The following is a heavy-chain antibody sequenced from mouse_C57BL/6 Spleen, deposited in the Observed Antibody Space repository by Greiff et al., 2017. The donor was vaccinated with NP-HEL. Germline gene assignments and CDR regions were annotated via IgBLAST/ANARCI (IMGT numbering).Heavy chain of an antibody. CDR3: ARERIYYGSSFYYFDY. D-gene: IGHD1-1*01. V-gene: IGHV1-55*01. J-gene: IGHJ2*01. Sequence: VQLQQSGAELVKPGASVKMSCKASGYTFTSYWITWVKQRPGQGLEWIGDIYPGSGSTNYNEKFKSKATLTVDTSSSTAYMQLSSLTSEDSAVYYCARERIYYGSSFYYFDYWGQGTTLTVSS. CDR2: IYPGSGST. CDR1: GYTFTSYW.